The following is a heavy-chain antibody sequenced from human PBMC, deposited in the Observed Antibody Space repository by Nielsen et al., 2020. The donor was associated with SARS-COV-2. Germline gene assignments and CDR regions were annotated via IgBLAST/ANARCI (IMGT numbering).Heavy chain of an antibody. V-gene: IGHV3-11*01. Sequence: GESLNISCAASGFTFSDYYMSWIRQAPGKGLEWVSYISSSGSTIYYADSVKVRFTISRDNAKNSLYLQMNSLRAEDTAVYYCATLIEYNTNGLILDDEYWGQGALVAVSS. CDR1: GFTFSDYY. CDR2: ISSSGSTI. D-gene: IGHD2-8*01. J-gene: IGHJ4*02. CDR3: ATLIEYNTNGLILDDEY.